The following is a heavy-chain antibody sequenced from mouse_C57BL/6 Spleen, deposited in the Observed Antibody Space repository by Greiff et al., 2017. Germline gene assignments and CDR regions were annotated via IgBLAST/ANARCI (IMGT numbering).Heavy chain of an antibody. D-gene: IGHD1-1*02. V-gene: IGHV5-9-1*02. CDR3: TRDGGSLWYFDV. CDR2: ISSGGDYI. J-gene: IGHJ1*03. Sequence: EVMLVESGEGLVKPGGSLKLSCAASGFTFSSYAMSWVRQTPEKRLEWVAYISSGGDYIYYADTVKGRFTISRDNARNTLYLQMSSLKSEDTAMYYCTRDGGSLWYFDVWGTGTTVTVSS. CDR1: GFTFSSYA.